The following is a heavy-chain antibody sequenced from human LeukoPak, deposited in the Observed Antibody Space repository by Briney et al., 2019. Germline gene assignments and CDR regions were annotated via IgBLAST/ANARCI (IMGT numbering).Heavy chain of an antibody. Sequence: GGSLRLSCAASGFTFSDYCMSWIRQAPGKGLEWVSYISSSGSTIYYADSVKGRFTISRDNAKNSLYLQMNSLRAEDTAVYYCARGSYFRVLYYYYMDVWGKGTTVTVSS. CDR2: ISSSGSTI. D-gene: IGHD2/OR15-2a*01. CDR3: ARGSYFRVLYYYYMDV. V-gene: IGHV3-11*01. J-gene: IGHJ6*03. CDR1: GFTFSDYC.